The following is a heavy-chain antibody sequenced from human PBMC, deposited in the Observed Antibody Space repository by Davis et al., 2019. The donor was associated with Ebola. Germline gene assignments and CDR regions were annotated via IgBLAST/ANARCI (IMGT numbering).Heavy chain of an antibody. CDR3: ASGVKGYCSDGSCALDY. V-gene: IGHV7-4-1*02. CDR1: GYTFTSYA. J-gene: IGHJ4*02. CDR2: INTDTGSP. D-gene: IGHD2-15*01. Sequence: AASVKVSCKASGYTFTSYAMTWVRQAPGQGLEWMGWINTDTGSPTYAQGFTGRFVFSLDTSVSTAYLEISTLKAEDTAVYYCASGVKGYCSDGSCALDYWGQGTLVTVSS.